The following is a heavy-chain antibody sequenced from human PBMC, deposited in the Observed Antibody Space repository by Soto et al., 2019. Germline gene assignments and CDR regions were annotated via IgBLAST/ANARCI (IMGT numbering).Heavy chain of an antibody. Sequence: QVQLVESGGGVVQPGRSLRLSCAASGFTFSSYAMHWVRQAPGKGLEWVAVISYDGSNKYYADSVKGRFTISRDNSKNTLYLQMNSLRAEDTAVYYCAAAGGDYQMYNWFDPWGQGPLVTVSS. CDR1: GFTFSSYA. D-gene: IGHD4-17*01. J-gene: IGHJ5*02. CDR2: ISYDGSNK. CDR3: AAAGGDYQMYNWFDP. V-gene: IGHV3-30-3*01.